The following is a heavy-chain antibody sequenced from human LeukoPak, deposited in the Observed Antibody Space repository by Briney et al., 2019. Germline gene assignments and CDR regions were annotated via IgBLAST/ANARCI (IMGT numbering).Heavy chain of an antibody. CDR1: GGSISSYY. CDR3: VTLRKRGGAFDN. CDR2: IYYSGST. J-gene: IGHJ3*02. V-gene: IGHV4-59*12. Sequence: KASETLSLTCTVSGGSISSYYWSWIRQPPGKGLEWIGYIYYSGSTNYNPSLKSRVTILVDTSKNQFSLKLRSVTAADTAVYYCVTLRKRGGAFDNWGQGTMVTVSS.